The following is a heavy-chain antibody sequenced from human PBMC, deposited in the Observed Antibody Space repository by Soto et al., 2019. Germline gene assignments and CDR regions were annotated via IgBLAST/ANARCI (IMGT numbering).Heavy chain of an antibody. CDR2: ISVSGTYT. J-gene: IGHJ5*02. CDR1: GFNFSSYA. CDR3: TKGGAVKLPRYNWFDP. D-gene: IGHD4-17*01. Sequence: TGGSLRLSCATSGFNFSSYAMNWVRQAPGRGLEWVSGISVSGTYTYYRDSVKGRFTISRDNSKSTMFLQMNSLRAEDTAVYYCTKGGAVKLPRYNWFDPWGPGILVTVSS. V-gene: IGHV3-23*01.